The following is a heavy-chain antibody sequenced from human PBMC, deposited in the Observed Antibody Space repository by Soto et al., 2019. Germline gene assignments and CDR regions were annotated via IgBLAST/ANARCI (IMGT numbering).Heavy chain of an antibody. V-gene: IGHV4-61*01. Sequence: QVQLQESGPGMVKPSETLSLTCTVSGGSVSSGSYYWSWIRQPPGKGLEWIGYIYYSGSTNYNPSLKSRVTISVDTSKNQFSLKLSSVTAPDTAVYYCARDLSSSWYGDWFDPWGQGTLVTVSS. J-gene: IGHJ5*02. CDR2: IYYSGST. D-gene: IGHD6-13*01. CDR1: GGSVSSGSYY. CDR3: ARDLSSSWYGDWFDP.